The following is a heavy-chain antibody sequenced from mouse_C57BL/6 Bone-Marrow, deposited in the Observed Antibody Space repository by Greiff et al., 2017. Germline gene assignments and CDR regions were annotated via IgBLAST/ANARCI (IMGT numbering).Heavy chain of an antibody. Sequence: QVQLQQPGAELVKPGASVKMSCKASGYTFTSYWITWVKQRPGQGLEWIGDIYPGSGSTNYNEKFKSKATLNVDTSSSTAYMQLSSLTSEDSAVYYCATNYYGSSSPRYFDVWGTGTTVTVSS. J-gene: IGHJ1*03. V-gene: IGHV1-55*01. D-gene: IGHD1-1*01. CDR1: GYTFTSYW. CDR3: ATNYYGSSSPRYFDV. CDR2: IYPGSGST.